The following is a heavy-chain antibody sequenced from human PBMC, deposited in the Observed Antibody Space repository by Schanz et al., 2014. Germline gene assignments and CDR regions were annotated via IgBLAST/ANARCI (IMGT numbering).Heavy chain of an antibody. V-gene: IGHV4-34*02. Sequence: QVQLQQWGAGLLKPSETLSLICVINGGSFSAYHWSWLRQSPGKGPEWIGAISHDGTANYNPSLKSRVSISGATTKKQCSLNLTSVTAADTAVYYCASRRRMGISMVREILKGLFDPWGQGALVTVSS. D-gene: IGHD3-10*01. CDR1: GGSFSAYH. CDR3: ASRRRMGISMVREILKGLFDP. CDR2: ISHDGTA. J-gene: IGHJ5*02.